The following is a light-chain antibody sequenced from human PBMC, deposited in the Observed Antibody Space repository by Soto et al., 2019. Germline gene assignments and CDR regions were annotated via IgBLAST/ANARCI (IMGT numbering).Light chain of an antibody. CDR2: SND. J-gene: IGLJ7*01. V-gene: IGLV1-44*01. Sequence: QPVLTQAPSASGTPGQRVTIPCSGSTSNIGSNSVNWYQQLPGTAPKLLIYSNDQRPSGVPDRFSGSKSGTSASLVISGLQSEDEADYYCATWDDSLNGAVFGGGTQLTVL. CDR3: ATWDDSLNGAV. CDR1: TSNIGSNS.